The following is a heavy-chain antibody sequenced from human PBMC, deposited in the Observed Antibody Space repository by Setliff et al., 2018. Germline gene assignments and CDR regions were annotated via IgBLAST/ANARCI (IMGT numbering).Heavy chain of an antibody. CDR3: ARLYYASRALYFDS. CDR1: GSSITSTSYF. J-gene: IGHJ4*02. CDR2: IYISGGT. V-gene: IGHV4-61*09. D-gene: IGHD3-16*01. Sequence: SETLSLTCTVSGSSITSTSYFWHWIRQPAGKGLEWIGHIYISGGTNYNPSLKSRVTMSVDRSKDQFSLNLRSVTAADTAIYYCARLYYASRALYFDSWGQGSLVTVSS.